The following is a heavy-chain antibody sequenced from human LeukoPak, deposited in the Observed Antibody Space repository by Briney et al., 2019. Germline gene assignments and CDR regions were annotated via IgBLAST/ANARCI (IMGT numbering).Heavy chain of an antibody. CDR1: GYSLISASY. J-gene: IGHJ4*02. CDR3: ARPISSQGYFGVVID. V-gene: IGHV4-38-2*01. CDR2: IYHSGSP. D-gene: IGHD3-3*01. Sequence: SETLSLTCAVSGYSLISASYWGWIRQPPGKGLEWIGNIYHSGSPYYNPSLKSRDTISVDTSKNQFSLKLSCVTAADTAVYYCARPISSQGYFGVVIDWGQGTLVTVSS.